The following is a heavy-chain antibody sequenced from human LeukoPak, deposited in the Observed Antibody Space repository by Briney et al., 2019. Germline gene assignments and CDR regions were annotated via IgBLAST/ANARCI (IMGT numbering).Heavy chain of an antibody. CDR2: ISPSGDST. V-gene: IGHV1-46*01. CDR1: GYTFSNHY. J-gene: IGHJ4*02. CDR3: ASEIAMTGYFDY. D-gene: IGHD6-19*01. Sequence: ASVKVSCKASGYTFSNHYLHWVRQAPGQGLEWMGVISPSGDSTTYAQKFQGRVTMTRDTSTNIVYMELSSLRSEDTAVYYCASEIAMTGYFDYWGPGTLVTVSS.